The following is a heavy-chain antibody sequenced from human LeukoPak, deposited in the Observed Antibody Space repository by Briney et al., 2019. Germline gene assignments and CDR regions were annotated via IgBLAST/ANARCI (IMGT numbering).Heavy chain of an antibody. J-gene: IGHJ4*02. CDR1: GYTFTSYD. V-gene: IGHV1-8*01. D-gene: IGHD3-16*01. CDR2: MNPNSGNT. Sequence: GASVKVSCKASGYTFTSYDINWVRQATGQGLEWMGWMNPNSGNTGYAQKFQGRVTMTRNTSISTAYMELSSLRSEDTAVYYCARVFGYVWGSSEYYFDYWGQGTLVTVSS. CDR3: ARVFGYVWGSSEYYFDY.